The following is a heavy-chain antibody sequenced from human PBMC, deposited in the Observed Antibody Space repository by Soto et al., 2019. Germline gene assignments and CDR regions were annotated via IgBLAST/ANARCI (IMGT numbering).Heavy chain of an antibody. V-gene: IGHV3-11*01. CDR1: GFTFSDYY. CDR3: ARGDYGDYAAH. J-gene: IGHJ3*01. D-gene: IGHD4-17*01. CDR2: ISSSGSTI. Sequence: DWTGGSLRLSCAASGFTFSDYYVSWIRQAPGKGLEWVSYISSSGSTIYYADSVKGRFTISRDNAKNSLYLQMNSLRAEDTAVYYCARGDYGDYAAHWGQGTMVTVSS.